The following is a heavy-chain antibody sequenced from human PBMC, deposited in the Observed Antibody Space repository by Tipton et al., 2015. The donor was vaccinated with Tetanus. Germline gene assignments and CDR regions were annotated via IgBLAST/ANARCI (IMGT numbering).Heavy chain of an antibody. J-gene: IGHJ4*02. CDR3: ARDHGYCSSTSCWYDY. Sequence: SLRLSCAASGFTFSSYSMNWVRQAPGKGLEWVSSISSSSSYIYYADSVKGRFTISRDNAKNSLYLQMNSLRAEDTAVYYCARDHGYCSSTSCWYDYWGQGTLVTVSS. CDR2: ISSSSSYI. CDR1: GFTFSSYS. D-gene: IGHD2-2*01. V-gene: IGHV3-21*01.